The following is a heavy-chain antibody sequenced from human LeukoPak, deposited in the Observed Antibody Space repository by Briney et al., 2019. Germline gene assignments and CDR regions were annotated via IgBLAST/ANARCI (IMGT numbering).Heavy chain of an antibody. Sequence: GGSLRLSCAASGFTFSTSWMSWVRQAPEKGLEWVGCIKEDGGAEYYVDSVKGRFTISRDNARNSLYLQMHSLRVDDTGVYYCARDVGPNTNDYWGQGTLVTVSS. CDR1: GFTFSTSW. D-gene: IGHD1-26*01. V-gene: IGHV3-7*01. J-gene: IGHJ4*02. CDR3: ARDVGPNTNDY. CDR2: IKEDGGAE.